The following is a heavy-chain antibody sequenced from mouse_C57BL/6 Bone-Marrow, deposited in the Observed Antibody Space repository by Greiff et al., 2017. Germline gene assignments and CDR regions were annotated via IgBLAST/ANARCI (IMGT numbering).Heavy chain of an antibody. CDR1: GYTFTDYY. CDR2: INPNNGGT. Sequence: VQLQQSGPELVKPGASVKISCKASGYTFTDYYMNWVKQSHGKSLEWIGDINPNNGGTSYNQKFKGKATLTVDKSSSTAYMELRSLTSEDSAVYYCARWWLRDYWGQGTTLTVSS. J-gene: IGHJ2*01. D-gene: IGHD2-2*01. V-gene: IGHV1-26*01. CDR3: ARWWLRDY.